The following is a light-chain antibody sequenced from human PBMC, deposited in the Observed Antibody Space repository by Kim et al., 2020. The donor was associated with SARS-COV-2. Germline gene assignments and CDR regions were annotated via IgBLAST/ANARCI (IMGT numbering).Light chain of an antibody. V-gene: IGLV2-8*01. CDR1: SSDVGGYNY. CDR2: EVS. J-gene: IGLJ3*02. Sequence: QSALTQPPSASGSPGQSVTISCTGTSSDVGGYNYVSWYQQHPGKAPKLMISEVSKRPSGVPDRFSGSKSGNTASLTVSGLQVEDEADYYCSSYAGSNNPVFGGGTKLTVL. CDR3: SSYAGSNNPV.